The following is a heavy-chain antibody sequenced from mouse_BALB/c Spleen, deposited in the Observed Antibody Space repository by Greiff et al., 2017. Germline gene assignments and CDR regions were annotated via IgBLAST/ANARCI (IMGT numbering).Heavy chain of an antibody. Sequence: EVQLQESGPGLVKPSQSLSLTCTVTGYSITSDYAWNWIRQFPGNKLEWMGYISYSGSTSYNPSLKSLISITRDTSKNQFFLQLNSVTTEDTATYYCARLDDYLDYWGQGTTLTVST. J-gene: IGHJ2*01. V-gene: IGHV3-2*02. CDR3: ARLDDYLDY. D-gene: IGHD2-3*01. CDR1: GYSITSDYA. CDR2: ISYSGST.